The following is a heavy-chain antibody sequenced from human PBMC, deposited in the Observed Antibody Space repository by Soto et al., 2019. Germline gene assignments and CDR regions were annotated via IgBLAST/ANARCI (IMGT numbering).Heavy chain of an antibody. V-gene: IGHV1-2*04. CDR3: ARDLGMGYSSSSQFDY. D-gene: IGHD6-6*01. CDR1: GYTFTAYY. CDR2: INPNSGDT. Sequence: QVQLAQSGAEVKKPRASVKVSCKASGYTFTAYYMHWLRQAPGQGLEWMGWINPNSGDTNYAQKFQGWVTRTRDTSINTSYMEVSRLTSGDTAVYYCARDLGMGYSSSSQFDYWGQGTLVTVSS. J-gene: IGHJ4*02.